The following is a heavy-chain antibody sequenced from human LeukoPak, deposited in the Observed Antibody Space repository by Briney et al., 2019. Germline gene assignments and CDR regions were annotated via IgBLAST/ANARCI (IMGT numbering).Heavy chain of an antibody. CDR3: ARRGAVAGPFDY. D-gene: IGHD6-19*01. V-gene: IGHV3-21*01. CDR1: GFTFSSYS. Sequence: PGGSLRLSCAASGFTFSSYSMNWVRQAPGKGLEWVSSISSSSSYIYYADSVKGRFTISRDNAKNSLYLQMNSLRAEDTAVYYCARRGAVAGPFDYWGQGTLVTVSS. CDR2: ISSSSSYI. J-gene: IGHJ4*02.